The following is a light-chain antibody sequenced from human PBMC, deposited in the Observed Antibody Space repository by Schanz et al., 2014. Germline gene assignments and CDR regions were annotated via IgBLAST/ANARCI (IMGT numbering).Light chain of an antibody. Sequence: QSVLTQPPSVSGTPGQRVTISCSGGSSNVGSNTVNWYQQLPGTAPKLLIYSNNQRPSGVPDRFSGSKSGTSASLAISGLQSVDDSDYYCSSWDDSLNGWVFGGGTKLTVL. CDR3: SSWDDSLNGWV. V-gene: IGLV1-44*01. CDR2: SNN. J-gene: IGLJ3*02. CDR1: SSNVGSNT.